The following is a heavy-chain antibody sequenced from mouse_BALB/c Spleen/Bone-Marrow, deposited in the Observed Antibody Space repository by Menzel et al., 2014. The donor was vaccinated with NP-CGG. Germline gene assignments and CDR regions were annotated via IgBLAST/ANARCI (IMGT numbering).Heavy chain of an antibody. J-gene: IGHJ2*01. D-gene: IGHD2-1*01. V-gene: IGHV1-80*01. CDR1: GYAFSTYW. CDR2: VSPGDGDT. CDR3: ARVYYGNLDH. Sequence: VKLVESGAELVRPGSSVKISCKASGYAFSTYWMNWVKQRPGQGLEWIGQVSPGDGDTNCNGKFRGKATLTADKSSSTAYIQLSSLTSEDSAVYFCARVYYGNLDHWGQGTTLTVSS.